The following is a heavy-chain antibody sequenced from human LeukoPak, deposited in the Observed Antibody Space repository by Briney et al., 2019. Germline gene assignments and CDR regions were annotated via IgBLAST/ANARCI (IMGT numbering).Heavy chain of an antibody. CDR1: GFTFSSYG. Sequence: GRSLRLSCAASGFTFSSYGMHWVRQAPGKGLEWVAVISYDGNNKYYADSVRGRFTISRDNSKNTLYLQMNSLRVEDTAVYYCAKDPYYYDRSGKGLFDYWGQGTLVTVSS. CDR2: ISYDGNNK. CDR3: AKDPYYYDRSGKGLFDY. D-gene: IGHD3-22*01. V-gene: IGHV3-30*18. J-gene: IGHJ4*02.